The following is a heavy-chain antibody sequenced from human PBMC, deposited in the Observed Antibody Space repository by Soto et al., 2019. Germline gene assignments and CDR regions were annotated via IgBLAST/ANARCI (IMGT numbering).Heavy chain of an antibody. CDR3: VRDSARIVVVPRVDGDNWLDP. D-gene: IGHD2-2*01. CDR2: ISGSSDNI. J-gene: IGHJ5*02. Sequence: GGSLRLSCASSGFTFSDYFMSWIRQTPGKGLEWVSFISGSSDNIKYADSVKGRFTISRDNAKNSLYLQMNSLRAEDTAVYYCVRDSARIVVVPRVDGDNWLDPWGQGTLVTVSS. CDR1: GFTFSDYF. V-gene: IGHV3-11*06.